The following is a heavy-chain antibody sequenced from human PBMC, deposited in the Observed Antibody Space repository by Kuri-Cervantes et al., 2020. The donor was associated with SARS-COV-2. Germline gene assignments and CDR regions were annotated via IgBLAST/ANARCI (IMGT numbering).Heavy chain of an antibody. CDR3: ARDPKNSGYDQNYYYYGMDV. J-gene: IGHJ6*02. CDR2: IYNVGST. V-gene: IGHV3-53*01. Sequence: GESLKISCAASGFTVSSNYMSWVRQAPGKGLECVSVIYNVGSTYYAESVKGRFTISRDNSKNTLYLQMNSLRAEDTAVYYCARDPKNSGYDQNYYYYGMDVWGQGTTVTVSS. D-gene: IGHD5-12*01. CDR1: GFTVSSNY.